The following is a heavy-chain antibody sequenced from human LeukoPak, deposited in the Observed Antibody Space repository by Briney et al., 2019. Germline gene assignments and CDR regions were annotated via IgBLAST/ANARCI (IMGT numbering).Heavy chain of an antibody. J-gene: IGHJ5*02. D-gene: IGHD3-9*01. Sequence: PGGSLRLSCEASGFTFRIYAMTWVRQAPGKGLEWVSTFTNHHTTYYTDSVKGRFTISRDNSKNTLYLQMDSVRPEDTAVYYCAKEGYDILTGYRTNRFDPWGQGTLVTVSS. CDR2: FTNHHTT. CDR1: GFTFRIYA. V-gene: IGHV3-23*01. CDR3: AKEGYDILTGYRTNRFDP.